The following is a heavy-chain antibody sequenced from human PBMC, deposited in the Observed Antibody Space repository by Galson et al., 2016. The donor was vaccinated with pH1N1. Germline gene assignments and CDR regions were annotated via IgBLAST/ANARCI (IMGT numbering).Heavy chain of an antibody. CDR2: VSGDATRT. D-gene: IGHD6-19*01. CDR3: AKDGPPGSSGWSSYYFDS. CDR1: GFIFSNYA. V-gene: IGHV3-23*01. J-gene: IGHJ4*02. Sequence: SLRLSCAASGFIFSNYAISWVRQAPGKGLEWVSVVSGDATRTYYADSVKGWFTISRDNSKNTLYLQMNSLRVDDTAVYYCAKDGPPGSSGWSSYYFDSWGQGTLVTVSS.